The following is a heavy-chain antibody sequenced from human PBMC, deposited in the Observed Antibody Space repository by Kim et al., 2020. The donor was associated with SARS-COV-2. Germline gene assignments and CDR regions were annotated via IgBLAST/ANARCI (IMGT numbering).Heavy chain of an antibody. V-gene: IGHV1-18*01. Sequence: ASVKVSCKASGYTLTNYGFSWVRQAPGQALEWMGWITTYNGNMKFADKFRDRVTLTTDSSTNTVYMELRSLRSDDTAVYYCARSPRYHGSGFDSWGQGTLVTVSS. CDR3: ARSPRYHGSGFDS. D-gene: IGHD3-10*01. CDR1: GYTLTNYG. J-gene: IGHJ4*02. CDR2: ITTYNGNM.